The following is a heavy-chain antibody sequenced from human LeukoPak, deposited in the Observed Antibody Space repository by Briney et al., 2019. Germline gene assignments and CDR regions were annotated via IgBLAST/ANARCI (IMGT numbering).Heavy chain of an antibody. CDR3: ARDSGWWMFDY. J-gene: IGHJ4*02. CDR2: INPSGGST. D-gene: IGHD6-19*01. Sequence: ASVKVSCKASGYTFTSYYIHWVRQAPGQGLEWMVIINPSGGSTSYAQKFQGRVTMTRDTSTSTVYMELSSLRSEDTAVYYCARDSGWWMFDYWGQGTLVTVSS. CDR1: GYTFTSYY. V-gene: IGHV1-46*01.